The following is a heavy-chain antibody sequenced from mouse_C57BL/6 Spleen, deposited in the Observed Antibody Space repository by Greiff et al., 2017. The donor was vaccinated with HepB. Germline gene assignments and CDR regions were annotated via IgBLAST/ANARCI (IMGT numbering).Heavy chain of an antibody. D-gene: IGHD1-1*01. CDR2: IYPGSGNT. V-gene: IGHV1-76*01. J-gene: IGHJ2*01. CDR1: GYTFTDYY. CDR3: ARGGLLLRLYYFDY. Sequence: QVQLQQSGAELVRPGASVKLSCKASGYTFTDYYINWVKQRPGQGLEWIARIYPGSGNTYYNEKFKGKATLTAEKSASTADMQISSLTSEDSAVYFCARGGLLLRLYYFDYWGQGTTLTVSS.